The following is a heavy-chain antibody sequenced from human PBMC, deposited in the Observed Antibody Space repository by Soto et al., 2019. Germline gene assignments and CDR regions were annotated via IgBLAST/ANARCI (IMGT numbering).Heavy chain of an antibody. V-gene: IGHV4-34*01. Sequence: SETLSLTCVVSGGSLSDYFWSWIRQPPGMALEWIGEINHLGSINYNPSLKSRVTMSVDTSKNQFSLTLNSVIAADTATYYCARGGISHWAYFYYMDVWDRGTTVTVSS. CDR2: INHLGSI. D-gene: IGHD2-21*01. CDR1: GGSLSDYF. J-gene: IGHJ6*03. CDR3: ARGGISHWAYFYYMDV.